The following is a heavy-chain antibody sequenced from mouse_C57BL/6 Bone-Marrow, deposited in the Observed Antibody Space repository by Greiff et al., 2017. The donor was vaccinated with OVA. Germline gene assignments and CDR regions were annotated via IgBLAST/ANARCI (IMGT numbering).Heavy chain of an antibody. CDR2: SRNKANDYTT. J-gene: IGHJ2*01. D-gene: IGHD2-5*01. Sequence: EVMLVESGGGLVQSGRSLRLSCATSGFTFSDFYMEWVRQAPGKGLEWIAASRNKANDYTTEYSASVKGRFIVSRDTSQSILYLQMNALRAEDTAIYYCARGYSNYGGYYFDYWGQGTTLTVSS. CDR1: GFTFSDFY. V-gene: IGHV7-1*01. CDR3: ARGYSNYGGYYFDY.